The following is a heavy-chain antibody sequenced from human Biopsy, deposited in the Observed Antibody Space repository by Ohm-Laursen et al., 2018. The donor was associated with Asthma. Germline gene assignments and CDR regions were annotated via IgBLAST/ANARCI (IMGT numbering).Heavy chain of an antibody. CDR2: SSVYNGNT. J-gene: IGHJ6*02. CDR3: ARAVDYSHYYGIDV. D-gene: IGHD3-10*01. Sequence: SQTSFYTLNSAGITFGGQAPAQEGWWRGWSSVYNGNTKVAQKLQDRVTMITDTSTSTAYMELRSLRSDDTAVYFCARAVDYSHYYGIDVWGQGTTVTVS. CDR1: FYTLNSAG. V-gene: IGHV1-18*01.